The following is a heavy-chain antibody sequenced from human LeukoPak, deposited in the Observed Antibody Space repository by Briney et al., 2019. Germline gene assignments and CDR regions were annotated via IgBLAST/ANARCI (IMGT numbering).Heavy chain of an antibody. Sequence: SETLSLTCAVYGGSFSGYYWSWIRQPPGKGLEWIGEINHSGSTNYNPSLKSRVTISEDTSKNQFSLKLSSVTAADTAVYYCARSKRGWKHFDYWGQGTLVTVSS. CDR2: INHSGST. CDR3: ARSKRGWKHFDY. CDR1: GGSFSGYY. D-gene: IGHD4-23*01. J-gene: IGHJ4*02. V-gene: IGHV4-34*01.